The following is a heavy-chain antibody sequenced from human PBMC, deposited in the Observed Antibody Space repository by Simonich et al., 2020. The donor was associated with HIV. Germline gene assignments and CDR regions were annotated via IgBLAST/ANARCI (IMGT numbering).Heavy chain of an antibody. D-gene: IGHD3-10*01. CDR1: GGSISSSSYY. CDR2: ISYSGST. CDR3: AREFVYYGSGLSPSWFDP. J-gene: IGHJ5*02. V-gene: IGHV4-39*02. Sequence: QLQLQESGPGLVKPSETLSLTCTVSGGSISSSSYYWGWIRQPPGKGLEWIGSISYSGSTYYNPSLKGRVTISVDTSKNQFSLKLSSVTAADTAVYYCAREFVYYGSGLSPSWFDPWGQGTLVTVSS.